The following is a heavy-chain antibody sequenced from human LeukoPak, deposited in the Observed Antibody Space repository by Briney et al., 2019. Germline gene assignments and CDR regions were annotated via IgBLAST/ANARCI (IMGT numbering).Heavy chain of an antibody. V-gene: IGHV4-38-2*02. CDR3: ARAGDYYGSGSYDAFDI. D-gene: IGHD3-10*01. CDR2: VFHDGST. Sequence: PSETLSLTCTVSGYSISSGYYWGWIRQPPGKGLEWIGSVFHDGSTHYNPSLQSRVSISVDTSKNEFSLKLSSVSAADTARYYCARAGDYYGSGSYDAFDIWGQGTMVTVSS. J-gene: IGHJ3*02. CDR1: GYSISSGYY.